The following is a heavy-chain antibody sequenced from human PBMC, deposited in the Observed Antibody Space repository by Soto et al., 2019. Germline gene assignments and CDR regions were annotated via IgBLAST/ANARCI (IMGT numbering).Heavy chain of an antibody. CDR3: ARDLGGYSMDV. D-gene: IGHD2-15*01. V-gene: IGHV1-46*01. CDR2: INPSGGST. Sequence: ASVKVSCKASGYTFTRYYMHWVRQAPGQGLEWMGIINPSGGSTSYAQKFQGRVTMTRDTSRSTVYMELSSLRSEDTAVYYCARDLGGYSMDVWGQGTTVTVSS. J-gene: IGHJ6*02. CDR1: GYTFTRYY.